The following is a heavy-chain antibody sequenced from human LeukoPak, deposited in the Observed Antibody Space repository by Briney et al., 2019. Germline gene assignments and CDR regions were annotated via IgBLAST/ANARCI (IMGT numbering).Heavy chain of an antibody. Sequence: RGSLRLSCAASGFTFSSYEMNWVRQAPGKGLEWVSYISSSGSTIYYADSVKGRFTISRDNAKNSLYLQMNSLRAEDTAVYYCARDVYGMDVWGQGTTVTVSS. CDR1: GFTFSSYE. CDR3: ARDVYGMDV. CDR2: ISSSGSTI. V-gene: IGHV3-48*03. J-gene: IGHJ6*02.